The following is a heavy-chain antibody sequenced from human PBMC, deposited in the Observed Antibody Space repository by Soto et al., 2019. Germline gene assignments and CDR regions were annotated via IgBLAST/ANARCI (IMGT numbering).Heavy chain of an antibody. D-gene: IGHD2-8*02. CDR1: GGCLRGYY. J-gene: IGHJ4*02. CDR3: ARDKITGLFDY. CDR2: INHSGST. Sequence: SGTLSLSCAVYGGCLRGYYWTWIRQPPGTGLEWIGEINHSGSTNYNPSLKSRVTISVDTSKNQFSLKLTSVTAVDTAVYYCARDKITGLFDYWGQGTLVTVSS. V-gene: IGHV4-34*01.